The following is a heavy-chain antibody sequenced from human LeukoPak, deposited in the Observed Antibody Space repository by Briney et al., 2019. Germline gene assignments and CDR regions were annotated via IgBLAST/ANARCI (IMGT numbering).Heavy chain of an antibody. V-gene: IGHV1-69*13. CDR2: IIPIFGTA. Sequence: ASVKVSCKASGGTFSSYAISWVRQAPGQGLEWMGGIIPIFGTANYAQKFQGRVTITADESTSTAYMELSSLRSGDTAVYYCGGSVDIVATSPIDYWGQGTLVTVSS. CDR1: GGTFSSYA. CDR3: GGSVDIVATSPIDY. J-gene: IGHJ4*02. D-gene: IGHD5-12*01.